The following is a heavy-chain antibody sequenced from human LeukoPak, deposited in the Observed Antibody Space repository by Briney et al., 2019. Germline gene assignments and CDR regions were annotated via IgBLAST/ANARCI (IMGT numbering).Heavy chain of an antibody. J-gene: IGHJ4*02. Sequence: PGWSLRLSCAASVFTFRSYWMSWVLQAAGQRLEGVDNIKQDGSEKYYVDSVKGRFIISRDKAKNSLYLQMNSLRAEDTAVYYCARKGGSYGPSNYWGQRTLVTVSS. V-gene: IGHV3-7*01. CDR1: VFTFRSYW. CDR2: IKQDGSEK. D-gene: IGHD5-18*01. CDR3: ARKGGSYGPSNY.